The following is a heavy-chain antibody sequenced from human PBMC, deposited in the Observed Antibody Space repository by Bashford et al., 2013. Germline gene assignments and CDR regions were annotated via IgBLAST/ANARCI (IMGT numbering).Heavy chain of an antibody. CDR3: ARAGYYDSSGYYDYYGMDV. CDR1: GYTFTGYY. D-gene: IGHD3-22*01. CDR2: INPNRWWH. J-gene: IGHJ6*01. Sequence: VKVSCKASGYTFTGYYMHWVRQAPGQGLEWMGWINPNRWWHKTMHRSFRGWVTMTRDTSISTAYMELSRLRSDDTAVYYCARAGYYDSSGYYDYYGMDVVGAEGTTVTVSS. V-gene: IGHV1-2*04.